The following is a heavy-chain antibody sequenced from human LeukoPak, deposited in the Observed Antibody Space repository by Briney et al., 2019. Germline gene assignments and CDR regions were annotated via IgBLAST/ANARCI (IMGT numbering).Heavy chain of an antibody. CDR1: GGSFSGYY. J-gene: IGHJ4*02. CDR3: ARGVIVVVPYYFDY. CDR2: INHSGST. Sequence: SETLSLTCAVYGGSFSGYYWSWIRQPPGKGLEWIGEINHSGSTNYNPSLKSRVIVSVDTSKNQFSLKLSSVTAADTAVYYCARGVIVVVPYYFDYWGQGTLVTVSS. V-gene: IGHV4-34*01. D-gene: IGHD3-22*01.